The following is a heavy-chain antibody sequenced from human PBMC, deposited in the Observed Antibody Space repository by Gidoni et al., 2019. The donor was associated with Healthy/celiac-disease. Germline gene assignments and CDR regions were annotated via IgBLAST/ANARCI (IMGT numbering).Heavy chain of an antibody. CDR3: AKDIKAVAGSTFDY. D-gene: IGHD6-19*01. Sequence: EVQLVESGGGLVQPGRSLRLSCAASGFTFDDYAMHWVRQAPGKGLGWVSGISWNSGSIGYADSVKGRFTISRDNAKNSLYLQMNSLRAEDTALYYCAKDIKAVAGSTFDYWGQGTLVTVSS. CDR1: GFTFDDYA. V-gene: IGHV3-9*01. CDR2: ISWNSGSI. J-gene: IGHJ4*02.